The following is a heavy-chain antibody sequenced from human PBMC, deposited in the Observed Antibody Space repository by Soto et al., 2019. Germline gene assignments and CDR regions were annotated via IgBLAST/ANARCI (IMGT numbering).Heavy chain of an antibody. Sequence: ASVKVSCKVSGYTLTELSMHWVRQAPGKGLEWMGGFDPEDGETIYAQKFQGRVTMTEDTSTDTAYMELSSLRSEDTAVYYWATDSSGRNPCSGWNCDFDYYYGMDVWGQGTTVTVSS. CDR2: FDPEDGET. CDR1: GYTLTELS. V-gene: IGHV1-24*01. J-gene: IGHJ6*02. CDR3: ATDSSGRNPCSGWNCDFDYYYGMDV. D-gene: IGHD6-19*01.